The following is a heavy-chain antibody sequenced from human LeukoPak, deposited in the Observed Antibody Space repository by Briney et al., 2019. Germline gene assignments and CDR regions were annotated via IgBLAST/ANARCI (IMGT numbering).Heavy chain of an antibody. CDR2: ITNDGNYE. V-gene: IGHV3-33*05. CDR1: GFTFSTYG. Sequence: GRSLRLSCAASGFTFSTYGMHWIRQAPGKGLEWVAVITNDGNYEKYADAVRGRFTISRDNSKNTLYLQMNSLSAEDTAVYYCAGDSITGDKSLDFWGRRTLVTVSS. D-gene: IGHD1-14*01. J-gene: IGHJ4*02. CDR3: AGDSITGDKSLDF.